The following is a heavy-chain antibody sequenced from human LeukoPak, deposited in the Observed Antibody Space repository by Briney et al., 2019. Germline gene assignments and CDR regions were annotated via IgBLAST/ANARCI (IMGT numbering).Heavy chain of an antibody. CDR1: GYTFTGYY. Sequence: ASVKVSCKASGYTFTGYYMHWVRQAPGQGLEWMGRINPNSGGTNYAQKLQGRVTMTSDTSISTAYMELSRLRSDDTAVYYCARKGGYYYWFDPWGQGTLVTVSS. V-gene: IGHV1-2*06. CDR3: ARKGGYYYWFDP. CDR2: INPNSGGT. D-gene: IGHD3-22*01. J-gene: IGHJ5*02.